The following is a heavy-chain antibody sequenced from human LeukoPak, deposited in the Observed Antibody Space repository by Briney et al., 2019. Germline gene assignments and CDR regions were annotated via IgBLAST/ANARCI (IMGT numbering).Heavy chain of an antibody. V-gene: IGHV3-7*01. Sequence: PGGSLRLSCAASGFNFSSYWMSWVRQSPGKGLEWVANIKPDGSEKYFMDSVKGRFTISRDNAKNALYLEMNSLRAEDTAEYFCARERMYSGSGSTYPYYAYWGQGTLVTVSS. CDR1: GFNFSSYW. D-gene: IGHD3-10*01. CDR2: IKPDGSEK. CDR3: ARERMYSGSGSTYPYYAY. J-gene: IGHJ4*02.